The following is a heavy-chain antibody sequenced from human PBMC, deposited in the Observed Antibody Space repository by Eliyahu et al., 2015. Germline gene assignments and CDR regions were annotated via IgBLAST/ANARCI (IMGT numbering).Heavy chain of an antibody. J-gene: IGHJ4*02. CDR1: GFPFSSYS. D-gene: IGHD2-15*01. CDR3: AKDAVVAAYFDY. V-gene: IGHV3-21*01. Sequence: EVQLVESGGGLVKPGGSLRLSCAASGFPFSSYSMNWVRQAPGKGLEWISSISTSSSYIYYADSVKGRFTISRDNAKNSLYLQMNSLRAEDTAVYYCAKDAVVAAYFDYWGQGTLVTVSS. CDR2: ISTSSSYI.